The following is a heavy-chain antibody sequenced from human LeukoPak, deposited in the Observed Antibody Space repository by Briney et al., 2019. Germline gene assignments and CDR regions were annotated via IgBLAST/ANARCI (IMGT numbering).Heavy chain of an antibody. Sequence: GGSLRLSCAASGAIFSNHAMSWVRQAPGKGLEWVSLTSGTGVTTYYAASVKGRFTISRDNSKNTLYLQMNSLRAEDTALYYCASTSMVRGVITPFDYWGQGTLVTVSS. D-gene: IGHD3-10*01. CDR1: GAIFSNHA. J-gene: IGHJ4*02. CDR3: ASTSMVRGVITPFDY. V-gene: IGHV3-23*01. CDR2: TSGTGVTT.